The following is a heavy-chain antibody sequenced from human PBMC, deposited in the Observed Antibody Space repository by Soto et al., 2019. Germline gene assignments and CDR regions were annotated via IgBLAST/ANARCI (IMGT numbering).Heavy chain of an antibody. CDR2: ISGSADST. V-gene: IGHV3-23*01. CDR3: AKGSYGDYDPDY. Sequence: EVQLLESGGGLVQPGGSLRLSCAASGFSFSNYAMNWVRQAPGKGLEWVSGISGSADSTYHADSVKGRFTISRDNSKDTLYLQMNSLRAEDTAVYYCAKGSYGDYDPDYWGWGTLVTVSS. J-gene: IGHJ4*02. CDR1: GFSFSNYA. D-gene: IGHD4-17*01.